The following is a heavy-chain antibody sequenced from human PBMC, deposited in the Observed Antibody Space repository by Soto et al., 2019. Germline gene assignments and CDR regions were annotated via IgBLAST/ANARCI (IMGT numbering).Heavy chain of an antibody. Sequence: EVQLVESGGGLVQPGGSLRLSCAASGFTFSSYSMNWVRQAPGKGLEWVSYISSSSRTIYYADSVKGRFTISRDNAKNSMYLQMNILRDEGTAVYYCAREGGSLNWFDPWGQGTLVTVSS. V-gene: IGHV3-48*02. CDR1: GFTFSSYS. CDR3: AREGGSLNWFDP. J-gene: IGHJ5*02. CDR2: ISSSSRTI. D-gene: IGHD1-26*01.